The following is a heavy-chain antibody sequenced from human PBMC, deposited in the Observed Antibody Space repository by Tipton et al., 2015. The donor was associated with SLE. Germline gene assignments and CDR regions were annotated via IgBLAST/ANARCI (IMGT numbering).Heavy chain of an antibody. V-gene: IGHV3-64*01. J-gene: IGHJ5*02. CDR2: ISSNGGST. Sequence: SLRLSCAASGFDFSTYTMNWVRQAPGKGLEYVSAISSNGGSTFYANSVKGRFTISRDNSKNTLYLQMGSLRDEDMAVYYCVRWFDPWGQGTLVTVSS. CDR3: VRWFDP. CDR1: GFDFSTYT.